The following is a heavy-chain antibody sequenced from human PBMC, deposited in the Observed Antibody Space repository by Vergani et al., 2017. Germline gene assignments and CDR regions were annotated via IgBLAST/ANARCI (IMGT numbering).Heavy chain of an antibody. V-gene: IGHV4-34*01. D-gene: IGHD1-1*01. CDR3: ARVDTTRRWYYYYYMDV. Sequence: QVQLVESGGGLVKPGGSLRLSCAASGFTFSSYSMNWIRQPPGKGLEWIGEINHSGSTNYNPSLKSRVTISVDTSKNQFSLKLSSVTAADTAVHYWARVDTTRRWYYYYYMDVWGKGTTVTVSS. CDR2: INHSGST. CDR1: GFTFSSYS. J-gene: IGHJ6*03.